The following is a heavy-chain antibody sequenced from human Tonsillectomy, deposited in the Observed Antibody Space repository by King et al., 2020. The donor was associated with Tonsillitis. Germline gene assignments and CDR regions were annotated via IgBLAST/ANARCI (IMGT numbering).Heavy chain of an antibody. V-gene: IGHV4-39*01. CDR1: GGSISSTSYY. J-gene: IGHJ4*02. Sequence: PLQESGPGLVKPSETLSLTCTVSGGSISSTSYYWGWIRQPPGQGLEWIGSIYYSGSTYYNPSLKSRVTISVDTSKNQFSLKLRSVTAADTTVYYCASHYCGGDCYPIAAFFDYWGRGTLVTVSS. CDR3: ASHYCGGDCYPIAAFFDY. D-gene: IGHD2-21*02. CDR2: IYYSGST.